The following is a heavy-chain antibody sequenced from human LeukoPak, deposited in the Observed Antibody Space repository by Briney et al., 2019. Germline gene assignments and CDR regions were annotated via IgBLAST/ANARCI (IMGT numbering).Heavy chain of an antibody. D-gene: IGHD6-19*01. CDR2: INTDGTVT. J-gene: IGHJ4*02. CDR1: GFTFSKYW. CDR3: ATKQWLAPPPDS. V-gene: IGHV3-74*01. Sequence: GGTLRLSCAASGFTFSKYWMLWVRQAPGKGLESVSRINTDGTVTTYADSVKGRFTVSRDNAENTMFLQMNSVRDEDTAVYYCATKQWLAPPPDSWGQGTPVTVSS.